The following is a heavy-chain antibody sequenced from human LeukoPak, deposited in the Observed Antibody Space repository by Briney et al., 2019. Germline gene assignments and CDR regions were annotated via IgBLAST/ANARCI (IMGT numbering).Heavy chain of an antibody. CDR2: INHSGST. V-gene: IGHV4-34*01. CDR1: GGSFSGHY. CDR3: ARKDPGYSGYSDFDY. Sequence: SETLSLTCAVYGGSFSGHYWSWIRQPPGKGLEWIGEINHSGSTNYNPSLKSRVTISVDTSKNQFSLKLSSVTAADTAVYYCARKDPGYSGYSDFDYWGQGTLVTVSS. J-gene: IGHJ4*02. D-gene: IGHD5-12*01.